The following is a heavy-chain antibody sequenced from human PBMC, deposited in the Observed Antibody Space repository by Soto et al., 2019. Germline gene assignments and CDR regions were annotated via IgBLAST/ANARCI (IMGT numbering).Heavy chain of an antibody. Sequence: EVQLVESGGGLVQPGGSLRLSCAASGVTFSSYAMHWVRQAPGKGLEYVSAISSNGGSTYYANSVKGRFTISRDNSKNTLYLQMGSLRAEDMAVYYCARDVLGGRYSMDVWGQGTTVTVSS. J-gene: IGHJ6*03. V-gene: IGHV3-64*01. CDR3: ARDVLGGRYSMDV. D-gene: IGHD1-26*01. CDR2: ISSNGGST. CDR1: GVTFSSYA.